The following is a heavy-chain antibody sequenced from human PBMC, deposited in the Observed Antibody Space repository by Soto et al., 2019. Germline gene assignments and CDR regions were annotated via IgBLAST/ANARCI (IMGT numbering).Heavy chain of an antibody. CDR2: GYHTGDT. CDR3: AREIVTAGGNNYFDP. Sequence: QVQLQESGPRLVKPSGSLSLTCGVSGGTAASSHWWSWVRQSPGGGLEWIGNGYHTGDTHFNPSPQSRLTISVDKYNNQFSPRLNSLTAADTAVYFCAREIVTAGGNNYFDPWGPGTLVTVSS. J-gene: IGHJ5*02. CDR1: GGTAASSHW. D-gene: IGHD2-21*02. V-gene: IGHV4-4*02.